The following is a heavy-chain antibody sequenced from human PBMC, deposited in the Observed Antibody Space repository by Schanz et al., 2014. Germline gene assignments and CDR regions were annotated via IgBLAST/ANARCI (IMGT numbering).Heavy chain of an antibody. CDR2: ISGSGGDT. D-gene: IGHD5-18*01. J-gene: IGHJ4*02. CDR1: GFSFSIFA. CDR3: AKYGGGYSYGFVEY. V-gene: IGHV3-23*04. Sequence: AQLVESGGGVVQPGGSLRLSCAASGFSFSIFAMTWVRQAPGQGLEWVSTISGSGGDTYPTDSVKGRFTISRDNSNNTLYLQMKSLRAEDTAVYYCAKYGGGYSYGFVEYWGQGILVTVSS.